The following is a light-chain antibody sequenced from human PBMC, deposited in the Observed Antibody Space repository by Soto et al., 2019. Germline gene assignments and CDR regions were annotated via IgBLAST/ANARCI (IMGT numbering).Light chain of an antibody. V-gene: IGKV3-20*01. CDR1: QSVSSSY. CDR3: QQYGSSPPIYT. Sequence: EIVLTQSPGTLSLSPGERATLSCRASQSVSSSYLAWYQQKPGQAPRLLIYGASSRATGIPDRFSGSGSGTEFTLTISRLEPEDFAVYYCQQYGSSPPIYTFGQGNKREIK. CDR2: GAS. J-gene: IGKJ2*01.